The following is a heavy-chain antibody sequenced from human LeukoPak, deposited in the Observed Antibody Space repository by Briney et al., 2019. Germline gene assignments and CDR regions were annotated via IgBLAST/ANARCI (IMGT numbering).Heavy chain of an antibody. V-gene: IGHV3-64*01. Sequence: PGGSLRLSCTVSGFTVSSNSMSWVRQAPGKGLEFVSAISRNGRNTYYANSVKGRFTISRDISKNTLYLQMGSLRPEDMAVYYCARVDSGSACASWGQGILVTVSS. D-gene: IGHD6-19*01. CDR2: ISRNGRNT. CDR3: ARVDSGSACAS. CDR1: GFTVSSNS. J-gene: IGHJ1*01.